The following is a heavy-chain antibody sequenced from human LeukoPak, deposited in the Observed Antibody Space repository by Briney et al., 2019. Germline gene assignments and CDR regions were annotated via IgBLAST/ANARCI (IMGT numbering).Heavy chain of an antibody. CDR3: ARDLAVAAPYYFDY. V-gene: IGHV3-48*01. CDR1: GFTFSSYS. J-gene: IGHJ4*02. Sequence: PGGSLRLSCAASGFTFSSYSMNWVRQAPGKGLEWVSYISSSSSTIYYADSVKGRFTISRDNAKNSLYLQMNSLRAEDTAVYYCARDLAVAAPYYFDYWGQGTLVTVSS. D-gene: IGHD6-19*01. CDR2: ISSSSSTI.